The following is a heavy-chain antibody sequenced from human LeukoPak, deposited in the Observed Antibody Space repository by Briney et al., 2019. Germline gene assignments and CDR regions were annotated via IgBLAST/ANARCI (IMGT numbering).Heavy chain of an antibody. Sequence: GGSLRLSCAASGFTFSSYSMNWVRQAPGKGLEWVSCISSSSSTIYYADSVKGRFTISRDNAKNSLFLQMNSLRADDTAVYYCARGSYGDYGYWGQGTLVTVSS. CDR2: ISSSSSTI. J-gene: IGHJ4*02. D-gene: IGHD4-17*01. V-gene: IGHV3-48*04. CDR1: GFTFSSYS. CDR3: ARGSYGDYGY.